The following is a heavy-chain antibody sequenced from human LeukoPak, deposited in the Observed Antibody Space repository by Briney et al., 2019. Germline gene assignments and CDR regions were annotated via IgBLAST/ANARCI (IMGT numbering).Heavy chain of an antibody. CDR2: IYTSGST. D-gene: IGHD3-22*01. Sequence: SQTLSLTCTVSGGSISSGSYYWSWIRQPAGKVLEWIGRIYTSGSTNYNPSLKSRVTISVDTSKNQFSLKLSSVTAADTAVYYCARGGYYYDSSGYYYDAFDIWGQGTMVTVSS. V-gene: IGHV4-61*02. CDR3: ARGGYYYDSSGYYYDAFDI. J-gene: IGHJ3*02. CDR1: GGSISSGSYY.